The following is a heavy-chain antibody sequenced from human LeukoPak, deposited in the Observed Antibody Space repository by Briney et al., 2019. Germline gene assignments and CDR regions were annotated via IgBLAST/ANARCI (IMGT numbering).Heavy chain of an antibody. J-gene: IGHJ3*02. Sequence: PGGSLRLSCAASGFTFSAYAMAWVRQAPGKGLEWVSTISGSVGTTYSADSVKGRFTISRDNSKNILYLQVNSLRAGDTAVYYCAKDYYYDSSGYYYGDAFDIWGQGTMVTVSS. CDR3: AKDYYYDSSGYYYGDAFDI. V-gene: IGHV3-23*01. CDR2: ISGSVGTT. CDR1: GFTFSAYA. D-gene: IGHD3-22*01.